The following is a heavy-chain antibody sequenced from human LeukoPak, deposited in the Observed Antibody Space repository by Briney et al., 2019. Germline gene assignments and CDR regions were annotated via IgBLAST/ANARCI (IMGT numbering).Heavy chain of an antibody. J-gene: IGHJ4*02. CDR2: IKQDGSEK. D-gene: IGHD2-2*01. Sequence: GGSLRLSCAASGFTFSSYWMSWVRQAPGKGLEWVANIKQDGSEKYYVDSVKGRFTISRDNAKNSLYLQMNSLRAEDTAVYYCASSPDVVVPAESFYYFDYWGQGTLVTVSS. CDR1: GFTFSSYW. CDR3: ASSPDVVVPAESFYYFDY. V-gene: IGHV3-7*01.